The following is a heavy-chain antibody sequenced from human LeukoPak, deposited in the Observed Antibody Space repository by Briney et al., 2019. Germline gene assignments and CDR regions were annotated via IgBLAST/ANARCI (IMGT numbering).Heavy chain of an antibody. CDR1: GYTLTELS. CDR2: FDPEDGET. D-gene: IGHD3-22*01. V-gene: IGHV1-24*01. Sequence: GSVKVSCKVSGYTLTELSMHWVRQAPGKGLEWMGGFDPEDGETIYAQKFQGRVTMTEDTSTDTAYMELSSLRSEDTAVYYCAASRQYYYDSSGLASEAVDYWGQGTLVTVSS. CDR3: AASRQYYYDSSGLASEAVDY. J-gene: IGHJ4*02.